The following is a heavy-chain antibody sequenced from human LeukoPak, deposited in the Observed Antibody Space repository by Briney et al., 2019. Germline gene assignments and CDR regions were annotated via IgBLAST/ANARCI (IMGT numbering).Heavy chain of an antibody. J-gene: IGHJ4*02. CDR1: GGSISSYY. CDR2: IYYSGST. CDR3: ARVGNDYGAYYFDY. D-gene: IGHD4-17*01. Sequence: PSETLSLTCTVSGGSISSYYWSWIRQPPGKGLEWIGYIYYSGSTNYNPSLKSRVTISVDTSKNQFSLKLSSVTAADTAVYYCARVGNDYGAYYFDYWGQGTLVTVSS. V-gene: IGHV4-59*01.